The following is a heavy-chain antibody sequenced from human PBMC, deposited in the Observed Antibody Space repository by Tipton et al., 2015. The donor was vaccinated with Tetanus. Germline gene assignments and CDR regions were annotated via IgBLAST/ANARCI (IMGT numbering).Heavy chain of an antibody. V-gene: IGHV3-33*01. D-gene: IGHD2-15*01. Sequence: SLRLSCAASGFIFSSYGIHWVRQAPGKGLEWVAVSWYDGTDKYYADSVKGRFTISRDNSKNTLYLQMNSLRAEDMAVYYCAREAECSGGSCFSGDFDNWGQGTQVTVSS. CDR1: GFIFSSYG. CDR2: SWYDGTDK. CDR3: AREAECSGGSCFSGDFDN. J-gene: IGHJ4*02.